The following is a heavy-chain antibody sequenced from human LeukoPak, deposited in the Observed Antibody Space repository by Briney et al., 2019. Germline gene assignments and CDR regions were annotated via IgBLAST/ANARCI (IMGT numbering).Heavy chain of an antibody. V-gene: IGHV3-7*04. J-gene: IGHJ4*02. CDR1: GFSFSAYY. CDR2: INQAGSVQ. D-gene: IGHD3-10*02. Sequence: GGSLRLSCAASGFSFSAYYMNWVRQAPGKGPEWLANINQAGSVQNYVDSVRGRFTISRDNAKNSLFLQMNSLRAEDTAVYYCARAVRGGADTYWGQGTLVAVSS. CDR3: ARAVRGGADTY.